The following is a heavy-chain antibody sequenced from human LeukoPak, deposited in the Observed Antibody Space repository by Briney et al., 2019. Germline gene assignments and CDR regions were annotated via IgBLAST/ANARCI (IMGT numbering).Heavy chain of an antibody. CDR2: IHKDGRVM. J-gene: IGHJ4*02. CDR1: GFSFSTYW. CDR3: ASSHDSSGND. D-gene: IGHD3-22*01. V-gene: IGHV3-7*03. Sequence: GGSLRLSCAASGFSFSTYWMAWVRQAPGKGLEWVGNIHKDGRVMFYAASVKGRFTISRDNAKNSLYLDMNSLRDEDTAIYYCASSHDSSGNDWGQGTFVTVTS.